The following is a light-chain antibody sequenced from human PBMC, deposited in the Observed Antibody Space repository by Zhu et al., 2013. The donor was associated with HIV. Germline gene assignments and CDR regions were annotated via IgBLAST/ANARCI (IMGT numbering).Light chain of an antibody. J-gene: IGLJ3*02. CDR2: GNT. V-gene: IGLV1-40*01. CDR1: DSNIGAGYD. CDR3: AAWDDSLSGPV. Sequence: QSVLTQPPSVSGAPGQRVTISCTGTDSNIGAGYDVHWYQQLPGTAPKLLIYGNTNRPAGVPDRLSGSKSGTSATLTISGLQAEDEADYYCAAWDDSLSGPVFGGGTKLTVL.